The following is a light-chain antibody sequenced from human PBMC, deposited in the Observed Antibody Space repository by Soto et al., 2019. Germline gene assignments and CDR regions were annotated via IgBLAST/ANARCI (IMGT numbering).Light chain of an antibody. CDR1: QSVSSN. J-gene: IGKJ1*01. Sequence: LSLSRGAVCLSPGQSATRSFRASQSVSSNYLAWYQQKPGQAPRLLIYGASTRATGIPARFSGSGSGTEFTLTISGLQSGDFAVYYCQQYADWPRTFGQGSKVAI. V-gene: IGKV3-15*01. CDR3: QQYADWPRT. CDR2: GAS.